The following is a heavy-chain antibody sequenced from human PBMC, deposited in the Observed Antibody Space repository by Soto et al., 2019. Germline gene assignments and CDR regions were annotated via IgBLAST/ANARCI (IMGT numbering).Heavy chain of an antibody. J-gene: IGHJ6*02. CDR2: ISTYNGNT. D-gene: IGHD3-16*01. Sequence: ASVKVSCKASGYTFKTYGISWVRQAPGQGLEWMGWISTYNGNTNYAQKLQDRITMTIDTSTTTAYMELRSLRSDDTAVYYCARRLGSYYYGMDVWGQGTTVTVSS. CDR1: GYTFKTYG. CDR3: ARRLGSYYYGMDV. V-gene: IGHV1-18*01.